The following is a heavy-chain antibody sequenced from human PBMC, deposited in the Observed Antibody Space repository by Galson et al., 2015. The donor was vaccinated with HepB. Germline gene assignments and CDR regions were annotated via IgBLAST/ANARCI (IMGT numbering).Heavy chain of an antibody. CDR3: TRSVVVSDY. CDR2: IRSKAYGGTT. CDR1: GFSFGDYI. V-gene: IGHV3-49*03. D-gene: IGHD2-21*01. Sequence: RLSCAASGFSFGDYIMSWFRQAPGKGLEWVGFIRSKAYGGTTEYAASVEGRFAISRDDSKNIAYLQMNSLKTEDTAVYYCTRSVVVSDYWGQGTLVTVSS. J-gene: IGHJ4*02.